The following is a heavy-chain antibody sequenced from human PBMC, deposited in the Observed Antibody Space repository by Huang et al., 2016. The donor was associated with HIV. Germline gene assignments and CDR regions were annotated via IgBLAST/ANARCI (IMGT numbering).Heavy chain of an antibody. CDR2: IISKADDGKT. V-gene: IGHV3-49*05. CDR3: SRVPGYFDSSGYYWYAFDI. D-gene: IGHD3-22*01. Sequence: EVQLVESGGGLVKPGRSLRLSCTGSGFNFGDYNMTWFLQGPGKGREWVVFIISKADDGKTEYDASVICRCLISREDSKSIAYLQMNSLKTEDTAVYYCSRVPGYFDSSGYYWYAFDIWGQGTMVTVSS. CDR1: GFNFGDYN. J-gene: IGHJ3*02.